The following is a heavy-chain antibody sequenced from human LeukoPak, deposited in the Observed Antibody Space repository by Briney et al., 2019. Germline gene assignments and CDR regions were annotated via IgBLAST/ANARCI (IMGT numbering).Heavy chain of an antibody. CDR2: ISAYNGNT. V-gene: IGHV1-18*01. J-gene: IGHJ4*02. CDR1: GYTFTNFG. Sequence: GASVKVSCKASGYTFTNFGISWVRQAPGQGLDWMGWISAYNGNTNYAQKLQGRITMTTDTSTNTAYMELRSLRSDDTAVYYCSRSGPGSCSGGSCYSNYWGQGTLVTVSS. D-gene: IGHD2-15*01. CDR3: SRSGPGSCSGGSCYSNY.